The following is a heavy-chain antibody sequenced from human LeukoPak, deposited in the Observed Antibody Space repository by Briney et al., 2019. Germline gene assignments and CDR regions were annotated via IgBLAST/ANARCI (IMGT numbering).Heavy chain of an antibody. V-gene: IGHV4-59*08. J-gene: IGHJ4*02. CDR3: ARQEGSGYSYGLDY. D-gene: IGHD5-18*01. CDR2: IYYSGST. Sequence: NASETLSLTCTVSGGSISSYYWSWVRQPPGKGLEWIGYIYYSGSTNYNPSLKSRVTISVDTSKNQFSLKLSSVTAADTAVYYCARQEGSGYSYGLDYWGQGTLVTVSS. CDR1: GGSISSYY.